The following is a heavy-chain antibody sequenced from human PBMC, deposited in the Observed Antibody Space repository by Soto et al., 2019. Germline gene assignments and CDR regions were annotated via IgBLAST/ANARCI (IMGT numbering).Heavy chain of an antibody. V-gene: IGHV4-34*01. Sequence: SETLSLTCAVYGGFFSGYYWSWIRQPPGKGLEWIGEINHSGSTNYNPSLKSRVTISVDTSKNQFSLKLSSVTAADTAVYYCARGLGRGVIRYYYYYGMDVWGQGTTVTVSS. CDR2: INHSGST. D-gene: IGHD3-10*01. CDR1: GGFFSGYY. J-gene: IGHJ6*02. CDR3: ARGLGRGVIRYYYYYGMDV.